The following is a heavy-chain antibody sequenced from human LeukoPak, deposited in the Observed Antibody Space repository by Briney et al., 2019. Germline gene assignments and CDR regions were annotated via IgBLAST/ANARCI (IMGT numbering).Heavy chain of an antibody. V-gene: IGHV4-59*01. J-gene: IGHJ5*02. D-gene: IGHD6-19*01. Sequence: SETLSLTCTVSGGSISSYYWSWIRQPPRKGLEWIGYIYYSGSTNYNPSLKSRVTISVDTSKNQFSLKLSSVTAADTAVYYCARGIAVAGKGNWFDPWGQGTLVTVSS. CDR3: ARGIAVAGKGNWFDP. CDR2: IYYSGST. CDR1: GGSISSYY.